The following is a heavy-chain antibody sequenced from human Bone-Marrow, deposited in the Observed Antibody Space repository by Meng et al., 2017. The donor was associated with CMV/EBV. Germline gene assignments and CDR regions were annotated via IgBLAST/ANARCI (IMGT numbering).Heavy chain of an antibody. V-gene: IGHV3-21*01. D-gene: IGHD3-3*01. Sequence: GESLKISCAASGFTFSSYSMNWVRQAPGKGLEWVSSISSSSSYIYYADSVKGRFTISRDNAKNSLYLQMNSLRAEDTAVYYCARDSGYDFWSGYSTYYFDYWGQGNLVTVSS. J-gene: IGHJ4*02. CDR3: ARDSGYDFWSGYSTYYFDY. CDR2: ISSSSSYI. CDR1: GFTFSSYS.